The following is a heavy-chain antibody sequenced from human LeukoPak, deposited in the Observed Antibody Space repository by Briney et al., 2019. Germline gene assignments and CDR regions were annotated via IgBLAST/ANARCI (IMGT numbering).Heavy chain of an antibody. Sequence: GGSLRLSCAASGFTFGNYGMSWVRQAPGKGLEWVSGINWNGGSTGYADSVEGRFTISRDNAKNSQYLQMNSLRVEDTALHYCARVGGYSYGYAFDYWGQGTLVTVSS. CDR1: GFTFGNYG. D-gene: IGHD5-18*01. J-gene: IGHJ4*02. CDR3: ARVGGYSYGYAFDY. CDR2: INWNGGST. V-gene: IGHV3-20*04.